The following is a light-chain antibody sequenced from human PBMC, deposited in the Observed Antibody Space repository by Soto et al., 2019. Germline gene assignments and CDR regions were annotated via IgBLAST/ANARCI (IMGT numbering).Light chain of an antibody. CDR3: QQYNNWPPIT. J-gene: IGKJ5*01. Sequence: EIVMTQSPATLSVSPGERATLSCRASQSVSSNLAWYQQKPGQAPRLLIYGASTRATGIPARFSGSGSGTEFTLTISRLQSKDFAVYYCQQYNNWPPITCGQGTGLEIK. CDR2: GAS. V-gene: IGKV3-15*01. CDR1: QSVSSN.